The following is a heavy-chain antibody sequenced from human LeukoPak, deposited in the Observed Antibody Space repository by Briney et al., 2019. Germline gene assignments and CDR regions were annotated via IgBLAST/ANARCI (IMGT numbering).Heavy chain of an antibody. V-gene: IGHV3-30*04. D-gene: IGHD2-8*01. CDR1: GFTFSSYA. CDR3: ARDFCPYSQYCTNRDHFDY. Sequence: PGGSLRLSCAASGFTFSSYAMHWVRQAPGKGLEWVAVISYDGSNKYYADSVKGRFTISRDNSKNTLYLQMNSLRAEDTAVYYCARDFCPYSQYCTNRDHFDYWGQGTLVTVSS. CDR2: ISYDGSNK. J-gene: IGHJ4*02.